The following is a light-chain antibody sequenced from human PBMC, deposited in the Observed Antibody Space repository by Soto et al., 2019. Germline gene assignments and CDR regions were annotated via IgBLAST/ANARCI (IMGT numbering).Light chain of an antibody. CDR2: EGS. V-gene: IGLV2-23*03. Sequence: QSVLTQPASVSLSPGQSITISCTGTSSDVGSYNLVSWYQQHPGKAPKLMIYEGSKRPSGVSNRFSGSKSGNTASLTISGLQAGDEADYYCCSYAGSSTFNVFGTGTKATVL. CDR3: CSYAGSSTFNV. J-gene: IGLJ1*01. CDR1: SSDVGSYNL.